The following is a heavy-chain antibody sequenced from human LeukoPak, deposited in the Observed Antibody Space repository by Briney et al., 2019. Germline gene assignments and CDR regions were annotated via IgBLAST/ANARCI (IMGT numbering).Heavy chain of an antibody. Sequence: GGSLRLSCAASGFTFSTFEMNWVRQAPGKGLEGVSYISSGGSTIYYADSVKGRFTISRDNARNSLFLQMNSLRAEDTAVYYCARPFYCSGGSCYSGLGYWGQGTLVTVSS. CDR3: ARPFYCSGGSCYSGLGY. J-gene: IGHJ4*02. V-gene: IGHV3-48*03. CDR1: GFTFSTFE. CDR2: ISSGGSTI. D-gene: IGHD2-15*01.